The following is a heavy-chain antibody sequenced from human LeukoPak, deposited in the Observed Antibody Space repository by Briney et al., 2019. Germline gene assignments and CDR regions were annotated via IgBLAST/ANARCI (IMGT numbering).Heavy chain of an antibody. D-gene: IGHD3-10*01. J-gene: IGHJ4*02. CDR3: AKAVTMVRGVIIAGMDY. V-gene: IGHV3-23*01. CDR1: GFTFSSYA. CDR2: ISGSGGST. Sequence: GGSLRLSCAASGFTFSSYAMSWVRQAPGKGLEWVSGISGSGGSTYYADSVKGRFTISRDNSKNTLYLQMNSLRAEDTAVYYCAKAVTMVRGVIIAGMDYWGQGTLVTVSS.